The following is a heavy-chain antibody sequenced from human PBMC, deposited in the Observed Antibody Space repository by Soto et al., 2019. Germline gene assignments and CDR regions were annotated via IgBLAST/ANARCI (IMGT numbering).Heavy chain of an antibody. Sequence: QVQLVQSGAEVKKPGASVKVSCKASGYTFTSYAMHWVRQAPGQRLEWMGWINAGNGNTKYSQKFQGRVTITRDTSASTAYMELSSLRSEDTAVYYCARSHRRGIVATIPHTFDYWGQGTLVTVSS. V-gene: IGHV1-3*01. CDR2: INAGNGNT. D-gene: IGHD5-12*01. J-gene: IGHJ4*02. CDR1: GYTFTSYA. CDR3: ARSHRRGIVATIPHTFDY.